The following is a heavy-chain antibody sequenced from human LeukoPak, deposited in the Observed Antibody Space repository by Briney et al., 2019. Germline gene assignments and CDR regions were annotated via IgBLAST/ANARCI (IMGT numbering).Heavy chain of an antibody. CDR2: VSGSGVIR. J-gene: IGHJ3*02. Sequence: GGSLRLSCAASGFTFSSYDMSWVRQAPGKGVEWVSGVSGSGVIRYYADSVKGRFTISRDTSKNTLYLQMNTLRAEDTAVYFCAKRSVSNAFDIWGQGTMVTISS. V-gene: IGHV3-23*01. CDR1: GFTFSSYD. CDR3: AKRSVSNAFDI.